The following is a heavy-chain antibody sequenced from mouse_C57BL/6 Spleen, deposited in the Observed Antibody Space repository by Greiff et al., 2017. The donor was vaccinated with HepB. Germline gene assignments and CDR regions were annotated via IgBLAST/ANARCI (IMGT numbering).Heavy chain of an antibody. CDR1: GYTFTSYW. Sequence: QVQLKQPGTELVKPGASVKLSCKASGYTFTSYWMHWVKQRPGQGLEWIGNINPSNGGTNYNEKFKSKATLTVDKSSSTAYMQLSSLTSEDSAVYYCARKLRPYYYAMDYWGQGTSVTVSS. CDR3: ARKLRPYYYAMDY. CDR2: INPSNGGT. D-gene: IGHD1-1*01. J-gene: IGHJ4*01. V-gene: IGHV1-53*01.